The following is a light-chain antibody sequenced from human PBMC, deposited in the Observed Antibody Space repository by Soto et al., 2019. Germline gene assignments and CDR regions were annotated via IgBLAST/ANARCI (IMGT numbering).Light chain of an antibody. CDR1: QSVTSRS. Sequence: EIMLTQSPGTLSLSPGERATLSSRASQSVTSRSLAWYQQKPGQAPRLIIYAASSRTTGTPDRFSGGGSGTDFTLTISRLEPEDFAVYYCQQYGSSPRTFGQGTRLEIK. CDR2: AAS. CDR3: QQYGSSPRT. J-gene: IGKJ5*01. V-gene: IGKV3-20*01.